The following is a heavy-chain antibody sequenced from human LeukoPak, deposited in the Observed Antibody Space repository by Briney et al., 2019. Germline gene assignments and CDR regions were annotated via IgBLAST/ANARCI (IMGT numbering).Heavy chain of an antibody. Sequence: GESLKISCKGSGYSFTSYWIGWVRQMPGKGLEWKGIIYPGDSDTRYSPSFQGQVTISADKSISTAYLQWSSLKASDTAMYYCASTSIVGATSDAFDIWGQGTMVTVSS. CDR1: GYSFTSYW. D-gene: IGHD1-26*01. CDR2: IYPGDSDT. CDR3: ASTSIVGATSDAFDI. V-gene: IGHV5-51*03. J-gene: IGHJ3*02.